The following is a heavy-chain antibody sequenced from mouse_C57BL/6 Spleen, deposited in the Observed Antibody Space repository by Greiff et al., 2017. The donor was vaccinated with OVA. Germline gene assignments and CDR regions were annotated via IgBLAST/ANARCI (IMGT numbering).Heavy chain of an antibody. CDR3: ARRRVYYGSSYWYFDV. D-gene: IGHD1-1*01. V-gene: IGHV1-26*01. CDR1: GYTFTDYY. CDR2: INPNNGGT. J-gene: IGHJ1*03. Sequence: EVQLQQSGPELVKPGASVKISCKASGYTFTDYYMNWVKQSHGKSLEWIGDINPNNGGTSYNQKFKGKATLTVAKSSSTAYMELRSLTSEDSAVYYCARRRVYYGSSYWYFDVWGTGTTVTVSS.